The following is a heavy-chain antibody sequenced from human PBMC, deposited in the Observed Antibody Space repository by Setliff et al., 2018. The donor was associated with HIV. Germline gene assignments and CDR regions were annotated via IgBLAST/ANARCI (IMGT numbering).Heavy chain of an antibody. CDR1: GYSFSSYS. CDR3: ARVLFPDYYDSSGYYYVYPDY. CDR2: ISSSSSYI. J-gene: IGHJ4*02. Sequence: TGGSLRLSCAGSGYSFSSYSMNWVRQAPGKGLEWVSSISSSSSYIYYADSVKGRFTISRDDAKNSLYLQMNSLRAEDTAVYYCARVLFPDYYDSSGYYYVYPDYWGPGTLVTVSS. D-gene: IGHD3-22*01. V-gene: IGHV3-21*01.